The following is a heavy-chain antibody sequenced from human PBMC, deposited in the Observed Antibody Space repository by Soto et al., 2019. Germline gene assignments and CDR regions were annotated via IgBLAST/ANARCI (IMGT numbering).Heavy chain of an antibody. Sequence: GGSLRLSCAASGFTFSNYWMNWVRQAPGKGLVWVSRIKTDGTITTYADSVKGRFTISRDNAENTLYLQMNSLRVEDTAVYYCARADYDTSGYYFDYWGQGALVTVSS. J-gene: IGHJ4*02. CDR2: IKTDGTIT. CDR1: GFTFSNYW. CDR3: ARADYDTSGYYFDY. V-gene: IGHV3-74*01. D-gene: IGHD3-22*01.